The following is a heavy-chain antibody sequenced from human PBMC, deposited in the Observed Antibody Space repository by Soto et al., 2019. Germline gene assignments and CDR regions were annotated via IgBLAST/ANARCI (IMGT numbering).Heavy chain of an antibody. CDR3: ARVSAAGTRWFDS. CDR1: GGAISSGGYY. Sequence: SETLSLTCTVSGGAISSGGYYWSWIRQHTGKGLEWIGYIDYRGTTYYNPSLKSRVTISRDTSKNQFSLEVNSVTAADTAVYYCARVSAAGTRWFDSWGLGTLVTVSS. CDR2: IDYRGTT. D-gene: IGHD6-13*01. J-gene: IGHJ5*01. V-gene: IGHV4-31*03.